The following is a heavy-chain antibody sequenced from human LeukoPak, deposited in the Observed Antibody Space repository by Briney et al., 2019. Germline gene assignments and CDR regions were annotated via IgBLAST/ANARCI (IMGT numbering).Heavy chain of an antibody. D-gene: IGHD6-6*01. CDR1: GFTFSRYS. CDR2: ISSSSGNI. CDR3: SRGGSSSGDGLDY. V-gene: IGHV3-21*01. Sequence: PGGSLRLSCAASGFTFSRYSMNWVRQAPGKGLEWVSSISSSSGNIYYADSVKGRFTISRDNAKNSLYLQMNSLRAEDTAVYYCSRGGSSSGDGLDYWGQGTLVTVSS. J-gene: IGHJ4*02.